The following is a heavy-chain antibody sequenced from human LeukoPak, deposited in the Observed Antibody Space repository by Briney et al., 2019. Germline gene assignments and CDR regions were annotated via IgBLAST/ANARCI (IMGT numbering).Heavy chain of an antibody. V-gene: IGHV4-34*01. CDR3: ARAVSSWPHERFDY. CDR2: INHSGST. CDR1: GGSXSGXY. J-gene: IGHJ4*02. Sequence: ETLSLTCAVYGGSXSGXYWSWVRQPPGXGLXXIGEINHSGSTNYNPSLKSRVTISVDTSKNQFSLKLSSVTAADTAVYYCARAVSSWPHERFDYWGQGTLVTVSS. D-gene: IGHD6-13*01.